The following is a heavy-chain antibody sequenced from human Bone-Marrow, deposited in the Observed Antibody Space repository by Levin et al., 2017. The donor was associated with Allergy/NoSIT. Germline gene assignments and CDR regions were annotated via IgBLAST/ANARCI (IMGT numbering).Heavy chain of an antibody. V-gene: IGHV4-39*01. J-gene: IGHJ6*02. D-gene: IGHD3-22*01. CDR2: IYHGGNT. Sequence: SQTLSLTCTVSGGSIRNSNYYWCWIRQPPGTGLEWIGSIYHGGNTYYNPSLKSRVTISVDTPKNQFSLRLSSVTAADTALYYCPRHPPPDVTLDYYDYNGVDVWGQGTTVTVSS. CDR3: PRHPPPDVTLDYYDYNGVDV. CDR1: GGSIRNSNYY.